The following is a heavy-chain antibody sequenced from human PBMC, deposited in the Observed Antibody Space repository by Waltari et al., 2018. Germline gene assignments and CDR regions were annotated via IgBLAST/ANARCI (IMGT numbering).Heavy chain of an antibody. Sequence: QVQLVQSGAEVKKPGASVKVSCQASGYPFTGYYMHWVRQAPGQGLEWMGWINPNSGGTNYAQKFQGWVTMTRDTSISTAYMELSRLRSDDTAVYYCARGADAYDFWSSDVWGQGTTVTVSS. D-gene: IGHD3-3*01. V-gene: IGHV1-2*04. CDR1: GYPFTGYY. J-gene: IGHJ6*02. CDR3: ARGADAYDFWSSDV. CDR2: INPNSGGT.